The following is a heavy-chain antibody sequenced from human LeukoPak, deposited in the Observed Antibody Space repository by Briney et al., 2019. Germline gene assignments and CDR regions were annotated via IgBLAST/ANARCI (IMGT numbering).Heavy chain of an antibody. CDR3: AREIDDILTGQRCDY. CDR2: IYYSGST. CDR1: GGSISSSSYY. D-gene: IGHD3-9*01. V-gene: IGHV4-39*07. J-gene: IGHJ4*02. Sequence: PSETLSLTCTVSGGSISSSSYYWGWIRQPPGKGLEWIGSIYYSGSTYYNPSLKSRATISVDTSKNQFSLKLSSVTAADTAVYYCAREIDDILTGQRCDYWGQGTLVTVSS.